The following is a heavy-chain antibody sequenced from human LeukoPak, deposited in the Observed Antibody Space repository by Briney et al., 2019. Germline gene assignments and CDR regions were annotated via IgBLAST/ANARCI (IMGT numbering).Heavy chain of an antibody. J-gene: IGHJ5*02. CDR1: GGSISSYY. V-gene: IGHV4-4*07. CDR2: IYTSGST. CDR3: ARANYYDSGGYCPGWFDP. D-gene: IGHD3-22*01. Sequence: SETLSLTCTVSGGSISSYYWSWIRQPAGKGLEWIGRIYTSGSTNYSPSLKSQVTMSVDTSKNQFSLKLSSVTAADTAVYYCARANYYDSGGYCPGWFDPWGQGTLVTVSS.